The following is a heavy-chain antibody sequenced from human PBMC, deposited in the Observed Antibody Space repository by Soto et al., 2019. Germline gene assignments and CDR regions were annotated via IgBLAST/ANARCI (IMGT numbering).Heavy chain of an antibody. D-gene: IGHD3-10*01. Sequence: PGGSLRLSCAASGFTFSSYVMHWVRQAPGKGLEWVAVIWYDGSNKYYADSVKGRFTISRDNSKNTLYLQMNSLRAEDTAVYYCAREPGGLWFGELLGYYGMDVWGQGTTVTVSS. V-gene: IGHV3-33*01. J-gene: IGHJ6*02. CDR2: IWYDGSNK. CDR1: GFTFSSYV. CDR3: AREPGGLWFGELLGYYGMDV.